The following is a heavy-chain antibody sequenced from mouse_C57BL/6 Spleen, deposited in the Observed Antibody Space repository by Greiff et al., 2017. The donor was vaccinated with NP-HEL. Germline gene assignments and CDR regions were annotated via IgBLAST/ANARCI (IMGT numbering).Heavy chain of an antibody. J-gene: IGHJ3*01. V-gene: IGHV14-1*01. CDR1: GFNIKDYY. D-gene: IGHD1-1*01. CDR2: IDPEDGDT. CDR3: TPMTTVEPFAY. Sequence: EVKLQESGAELVRPGASVKLSCTASGFNIKDYYMHWVKQRPEQGLEWIGRIDPEDGDTEYAPKFQGKATMTADTSSNTAYLQLSSLASEDTAVYYCTPMTTVEPFAYWGQGTLVTDSA.